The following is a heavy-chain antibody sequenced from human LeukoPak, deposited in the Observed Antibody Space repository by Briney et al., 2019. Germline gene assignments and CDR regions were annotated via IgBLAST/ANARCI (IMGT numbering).Heavy chain of an antibody. Sequence: SETLSLTCAVSGGSITSGGDSWSWIRQPPGKGLEWVGYLSHSGNIHYNASLKSRVTISVDRSKNQFPLKLSSVTAADTAVYYCARSPSPHYDILTGYYDGGPLDVWGQGTMVTVSS. V-gene: IGHV4-30-2*01. CDR1: GGSITSGGDS. CDR2: LSHSGNI. CDR3: ARSPSPHYDILTGYYDGGPLDV. J-gene: IGHJ3*01. D-gene: IGHD3-9*01.